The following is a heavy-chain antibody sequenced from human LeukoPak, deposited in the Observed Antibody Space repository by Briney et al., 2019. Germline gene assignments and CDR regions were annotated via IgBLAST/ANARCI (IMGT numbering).Heavy chain of an antibody. CDR1: VYTFTGYY. CDR3: ARDRTYCSGGSCYSTYYYYYYMDV. Sequence: ASVNVSCKASVYTFTGYYMHWVRQAPGQGLEWMGWINPNRGGTNYAQKFQGRVTMTRDTSISTAYMELSRLRSDDTAVYYCARDRTYCSGGSCYSTYYYYYYMDVWGKGTTVTVSS. D-gene: IGHD2-15*01. V-gene: IGHV1-2*02. CDR2: INPNRGGT. J-gene: IGHJ6*03.